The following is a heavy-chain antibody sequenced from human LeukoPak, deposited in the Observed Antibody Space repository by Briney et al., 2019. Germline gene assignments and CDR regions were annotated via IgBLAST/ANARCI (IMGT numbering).Heavy chain of an antibody. D-gene: IGHD3-10*01. CDR3: ASSGLGFGKFRGIDD. J-gene: IGHJ4*01. V-gene: IGHV3-30-3*01. CDR1: GFPFSSYA. Sequence: GESLTLSCAVSGFPFSSYAMHWLRPPPARGLEWVAVISYYESDKYYDDSVKGRFTISRDNSKNTLYLQMDSLRAEDSAVYYGASSGLGFGKFRGIDDWGQGTLVTVSS. CDR2: ISYYESDK.